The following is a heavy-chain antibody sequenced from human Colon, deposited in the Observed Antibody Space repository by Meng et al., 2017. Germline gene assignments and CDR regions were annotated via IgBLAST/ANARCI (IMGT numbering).Heavy chain of an antibody. V-gene: IGHV4-61*01. CDR3: ARFYGSGTFEGHDY. J-gene: IGHJ4*02. CDR2: IHYSGSR. CDR1: GGSVSSASYY. Sequence: QGQLQGWGPGLVRRSETLSISCNVSGGSVSSASYYWSWILQPPGKGLEWIGLIHYSGSRNYNPSLKSRVTMSVDTSKNQVSLRLTPVTAADTAVYDCARFYGSGTFEGHDYWGQGTLVTVSS. D-gene: IGHD3-10*01.